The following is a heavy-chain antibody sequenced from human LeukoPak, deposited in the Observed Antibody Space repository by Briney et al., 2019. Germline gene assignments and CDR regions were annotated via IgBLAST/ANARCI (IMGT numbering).Heavy chain of an antibody. J-gene: IGHJ3*02. CDR1: GFTFSSYG. CDR3: ARDGAVAGTDAFDI. Sequence: GGSLRLSCAASGFTFSSYGMHWVRQAPGKGLEWVAFIRYDGSNKYYADSVKGRFTISRDNSKNTLYLQMNSLRAEDTAVYYCARDGAVAGTDAFDIWGQGTMVTVSS. V-gene: IGHV3-30*02. CDR2: IRYDGSNK. D-gene: IGHD6-19*01.